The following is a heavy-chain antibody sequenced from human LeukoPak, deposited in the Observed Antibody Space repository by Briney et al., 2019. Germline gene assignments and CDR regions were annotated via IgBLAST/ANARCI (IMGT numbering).Heavy chain of an antibody. Sequence: SVKVSCKASGYTFTSYGISWVRQARGQGLEWMGGIIPIFGTANYAQKFQGRVTITADESTSTAYMELSSLRSEDTAVYYCASRSYDILTGYDDYYYYYYMDVWGKGTTVTISS. D-gene: IGHD3-9*01. CDR1: GYTFTSYG. CDR2: IIPIFGTA. V-gene: IGHV1-69*13. CDR3: ASRSYDILTGYDDYYYYYYMDV. J-gene: IGHJ6*03.